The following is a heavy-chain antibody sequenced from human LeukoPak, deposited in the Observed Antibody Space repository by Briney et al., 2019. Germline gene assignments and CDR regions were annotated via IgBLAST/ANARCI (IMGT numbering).Heavy chain of an antibody. D-gene: IGHD3-10*01. V-gene: IGHV1-18*01. J-gene: IGHJ3*02. CDR2: ISAYNGNT. CDR3: ASRSYYADAFDI. Sequence: GASVKVSCKASGYTFTSYGISWVRQAPGQGVERMGWISAYNGNTNYAQKLQGRVTMTTDTSTSTAYMELRSLRSDDTAVYYCASRSYYADAFDIWGQGTMVTVSS. CDR1: GYTFTSYG.